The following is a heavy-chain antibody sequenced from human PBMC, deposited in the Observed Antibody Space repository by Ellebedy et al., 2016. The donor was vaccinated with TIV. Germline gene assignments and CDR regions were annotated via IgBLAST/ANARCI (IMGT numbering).Heavy chain of an antibody. CDR3: SFKGVATRVY. V-gene: IGHV3-23*01. Sequence: PGGSLRLSCAGSGFTFSNYAMTWVRQAPGKGLEGVSAVSNSGDSTYYADSVKGRFTISRDNSKNTLYLHMRSLRAEDTAVYYCSFKGVATRVYWGQGTLVTVSS. CDR1: GFTFSNYA. D-gene: IGHD2-15*01. CDR2: VSNSGDST. J-gene: IGHJ4*02.